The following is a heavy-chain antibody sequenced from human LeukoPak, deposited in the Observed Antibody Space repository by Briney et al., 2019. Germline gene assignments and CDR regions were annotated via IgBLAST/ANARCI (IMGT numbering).Heavy chain of an antibody. V-gene: IGHV3-23*01. CDR3: AKGGAAARPFDY. J-gene: IGHJ4*02. Sequence: GGSLRLSCAASGFTMRDNDMTWVRQAPGKGLEWVSAISGSGGSTYYADSVKGRFTISRDNSKNTLYLQMNSLRAEDTAVYYCAKGGAAARPFDYWGQGTLVTVSS. CDR1: GFTMRDND. CDR2: ISGSGGST. D-gene: IGHD6-6*01.